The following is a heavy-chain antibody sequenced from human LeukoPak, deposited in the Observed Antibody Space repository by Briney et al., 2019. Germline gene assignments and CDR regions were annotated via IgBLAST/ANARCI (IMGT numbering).Heavy chain of an antibody. CDR1: GGSISSGSYY. Sequence: SETLSLTCTVSGGSISSGSYYWSWIRQPAGKGLEWIGRIYTSGSTNYNPSLKSRVTISVDASKNQFSLKLSSVTAADTAVYYCAKWGCSGVNCYPFAYWGQGTLVTVSS. J-gene: IGHJ4*02. V-gene: IGHV4-61*02. D-gene: IGHD2-15*01. CDR2: IYTSGST. CDR3: AKWGCSGVNCYPFAY.